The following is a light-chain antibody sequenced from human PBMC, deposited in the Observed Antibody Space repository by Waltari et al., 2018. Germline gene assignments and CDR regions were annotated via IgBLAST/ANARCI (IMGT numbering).Light chain of an antibody. CDR3: QQYNNWPRGT. CDR2: GAS. V-gene: IGKV3-15*01. Sequence: ELVMSQSPASFSLPQGEEATPPGRASQSVSTNLAWYHQNPGQAPRLLIYGASTRATGIPARFSGSGSGTEFTLTISSLQSEDFAVYYCQQYNNWPRGTFGQGTRLEIK. J-gene: IGKJ5*01. CDR1: QSVSTN.